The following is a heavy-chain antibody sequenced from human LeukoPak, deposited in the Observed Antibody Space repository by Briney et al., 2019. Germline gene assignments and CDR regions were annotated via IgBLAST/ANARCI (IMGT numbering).Heavy chain of an antibody. CDR3: ARDLKRHYYDSSGYSTYPRWFDP. CDR2: IYHSGGT. Sequence: SETLSLTCTVSGYSISSGYYWGWIRQPPGKGLEWIGSIYHSGGTYYNPSLKSRVTISVDTSKNQFSLKLSSVTAADTAVYYCARDLKRHYYDSSGYSTYPRWFDPWGQGTLVTVSS. J-gene: IGHJ5*02. V-gene: IGHV4-38-2*02. D-gene: IGHD3-22*01. CDR1: GYSISSGYY.